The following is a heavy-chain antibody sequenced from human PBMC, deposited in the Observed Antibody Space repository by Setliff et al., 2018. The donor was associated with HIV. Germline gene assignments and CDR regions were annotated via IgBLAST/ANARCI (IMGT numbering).Heavy chain of an antibody. CDR1: GGAFNDYY. Sequence: SETLSLTCAVYGGAFNDYYWNWIRQPPGEGLQWIGEINHSGNINYNPSLRSRVTMSVDTSKKQFSLRLSSVAAADTAVYYCARGRCSGGTCSGRYSYLHIDVWGKGTTVTVSS. D-gene: IGHD2-15*01. V-gene: IGHV4-34*01. CDR3: ARGRCSGGTCSGRYSYLHIDV. J-gene: IGHJ6*03. CDR2: INHSGNI.